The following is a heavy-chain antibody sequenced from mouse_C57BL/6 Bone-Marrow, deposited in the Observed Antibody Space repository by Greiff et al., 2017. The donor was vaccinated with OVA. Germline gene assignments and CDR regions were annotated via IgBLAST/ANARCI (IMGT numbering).Heavy chain of an antibody. Sequence: VQLQQSGAELVKPGASVKMSCKASGYTFTSYWITWVKQRPGQGLEWIGDIYPGSGSTNYNEKFKSKATLTVDTSSSTAYMQLSSLTSEDSAVYYCASGRADYYGSSYDFDYWGQGTTLTVSS. CDR3: ASGRADYYGSSYDFDY. CDR2: IYPGSGST. D-gene: IGHD1-1*01. J-gene: IGHJ2*01. CDR1: GYTFTSYW. V-gene: IGHV1-55*01.